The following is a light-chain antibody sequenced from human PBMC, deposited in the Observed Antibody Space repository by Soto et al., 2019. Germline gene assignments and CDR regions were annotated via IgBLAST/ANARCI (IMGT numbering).Light chain of an antibody. CDR3: QQRYTTPIT. J-gene: IGKJ5*01. CDR2: ATS. CDR1: QSISGY. V-gene: IGKV1-39*01. Sequence: DIHVTQSPSSLSASVGDRVTITCRSSQSISGYLNWHQQKPGKAPKLLIYATSSLQTGVPSRFSGSRSGTDFTLTIDNLQPEDFATYYCQQRYTTPITFGQGTRLDI.